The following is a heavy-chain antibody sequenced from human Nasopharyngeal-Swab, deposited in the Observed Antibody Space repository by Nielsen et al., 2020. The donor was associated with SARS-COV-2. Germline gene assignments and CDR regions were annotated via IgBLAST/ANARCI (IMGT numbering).Heavy chain of an antibody. D-gene: IGHD1-26*01. V-gene: IGHV1-69*06. CDR3: ARDRIVGATSAFDP. Sequence: WVRQAPGQGLEWMGGIIPIFGTANYAQKFQGRVTITVDKSTSTAYMELSSLRSEDTAVYYCARDRIVGATSAFDPWGQGTLVTVSS. CDR2: IIPIFGTA. J-gene: IGHJ5*02.